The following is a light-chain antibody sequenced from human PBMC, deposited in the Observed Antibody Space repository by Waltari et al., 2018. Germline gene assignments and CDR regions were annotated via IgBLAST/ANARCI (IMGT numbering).Light chain of an antibody. CDR1: SSDVGGYNY. Sequence: CTGTSSDVGGYNYVSWYQQHPGKAPKLMIYEVSNRPSGVSNRFSGSKSGNTASLTISGLQAEDEADYYCSSYTSSSTLEFGGGTKLTVL. V-gene: IGLV2-14*01. CDR3: SSYTSSSTLE. CDR2: EVS. J-gene: IGLJ2*01.